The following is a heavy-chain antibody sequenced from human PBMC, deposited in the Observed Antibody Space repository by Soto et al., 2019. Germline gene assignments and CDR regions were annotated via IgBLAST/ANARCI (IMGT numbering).Heavy chain of an antibody. CDR2: IYYSGST. CDR3: ARMVELAVAGSYYFDY. CDR1: GGSISSSSYY. Sequence: SETLSLTCTVSGGSISSSSYYWGWIRQPPGKGLEWIGSIYYSGSTYYNPSLQSRVTISVDTSKNQFSLKLSSVTAADTAVYYCARMVELAVAGSYYFDYWGQGTLVTVSS. D-gene: IGHD6-19*01. J-gene: IGHJ4*02. V-gene: IGHV4-39*01.